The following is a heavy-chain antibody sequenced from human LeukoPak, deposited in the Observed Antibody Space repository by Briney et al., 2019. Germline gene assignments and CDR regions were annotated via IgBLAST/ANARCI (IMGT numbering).Heavy chain of an antibody. J-gene: IGHJ4*02. CDR2: INPSGGST. CDR1: GYTFTSYY. V-gene: IGHV1-46*01. D-gene: IGHD1-7*01. Sequence: ASVKVSCKASGYTFTSYYMHWVRQAPGQGLEWMGIINPSGGSTSYAQKFQGRVTITADKSTSTAYMELSSLRSEDTAVYYCASASELELRFGDYWGQGTLVTVSS. CDR3: ASASELELRFGDY.